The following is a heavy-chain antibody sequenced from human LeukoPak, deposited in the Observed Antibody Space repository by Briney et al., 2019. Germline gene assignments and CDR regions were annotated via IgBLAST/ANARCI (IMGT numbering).Heavy chain of an antibody. V-gene: IGHV4-39*01. CDR2: IYYSGST. CDR1: GGSISSSSYY. J-gene: IGHJ5*02. D-gene: IGHD6-13*01. Sequence: PSETLSLTCTVSGGSISSSSYYWGWIRQPPGKGLEWIGSIYYSGSTYYNPSLKSRVTISVDTSKNQFSLKLSSVTAADTAVYYCARSWHPLNNWFDPWGQGTLVTVSS. CDR3: ARSWHPLNNWFDP.